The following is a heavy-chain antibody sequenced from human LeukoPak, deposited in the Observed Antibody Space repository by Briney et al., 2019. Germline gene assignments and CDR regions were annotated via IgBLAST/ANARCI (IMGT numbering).Heavy chain of an antibody. CDR3: ARGLDYYDSSGYYLGGWFDP. Sequence: PSETLSLTCTVSGGSISSYYWSWIRQPPGKGLEWIGYIYYSGSTNYNPSLKSQVTISVDTSKNQFSLKLSSVTAADTAVYYCARGLDYYDSSGYYLGGWFDPWGQGTLVTVSS. D-gene: IGHD3-22*01. CDR2: IYYSGST. CDR1: GGSISSYY. J-gene: IGHJ5*02. V-gene: IGHV4-59*01.